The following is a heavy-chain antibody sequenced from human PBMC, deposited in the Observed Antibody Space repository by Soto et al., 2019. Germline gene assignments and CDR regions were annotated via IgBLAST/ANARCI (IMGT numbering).Heavy chain of an antibody. V-gene: IGHV1-18*01. CDR3: ARGCSSTSCYLVGYYYGMDV. CDR1: GYTFTSYG. D-gene: IGHD2-2*01. CDR2: ISAYNGNT. J-gene: IGHJ6*02. Sequence: ASVKVSCKASGYTFTSYGISWVRQAPGQGLEWMGWISAYNGNTNYAQKLQGRVTMTTDTSTSTAYMGLRSLRSDDTAVYYCARGCSSTSCYLVGYYYGMDVWGQGTTVTVSS.